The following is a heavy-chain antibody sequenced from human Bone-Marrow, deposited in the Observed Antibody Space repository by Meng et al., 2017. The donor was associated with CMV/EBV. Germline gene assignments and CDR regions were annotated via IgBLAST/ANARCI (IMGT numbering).Heavy chain of an antibody. CDR3: ADSNRGLYYYGMDV. D-gene: IGHD2/OR15-2a*01. J-gene: IGHJ6*02. CDR1: GLTLSSYD. V-gene: IGHV3-23*03. CDR2: IYSDGRGT. Sequence: GESLKISCVASGLTLSSYDMNWVRQAPGKGLEWVSLIYSDGRGTYFADSVKDRFTISRDNFKNTVYLYLNSLRVEDTAVYYCADSNRGLYYYGMDVWGQGTTVTVSS.